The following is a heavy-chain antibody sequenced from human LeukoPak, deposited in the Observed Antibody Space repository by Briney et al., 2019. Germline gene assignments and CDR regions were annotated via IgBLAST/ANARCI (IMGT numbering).Heavy chain of an antibody. V-gene: IGHV4-59*12. CDR2: IYYSGST. J-gene: IGHJ4*02. CDR1: GGSISSCY. D-gene: IGHD4-23*01. Sequence: KASETLSLTFTVSGGSISSCYWSWIRQPPGKGLEWIGYIYYSGSTNYNPSLKSRVTISVDTSKKQFSLKLSSVTAADTAVYYCARGYERYGGTQDFDYWGQGTLVTVSS. CDR3: ARGYERYGGTQDFDY.